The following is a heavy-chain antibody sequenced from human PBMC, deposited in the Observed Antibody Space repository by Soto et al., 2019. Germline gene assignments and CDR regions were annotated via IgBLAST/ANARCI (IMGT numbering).Heavy chain of an antibody. CDR2: ISTYNGNT. Sequence: QVQLVQSGAEVKKPGASVKVSCKASGYTFTNYGISWVRQAPGQGLEWMGWISTYNGNTNYAQNLQDRVTMTTDTSTNTVYMEVRSLRSDDTAAYDCARGGERYDFWGQGTLVTVSS. J-gene: IGHJ4*02. CDR1: GYTFTNYG. CDR3: ARGGERYDF. V-gene: IGHV1-18*01. D-gene: IGHD3-3*01.